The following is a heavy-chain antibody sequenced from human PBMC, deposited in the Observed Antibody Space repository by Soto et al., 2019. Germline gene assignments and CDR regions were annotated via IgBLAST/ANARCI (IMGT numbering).Heavy chain of an antibody. CDR2: IIPILGIA. V-gene: IGHV1-69*08. CDR1: GGTFSSYT. Sequence: QVQLVQSGAEVKKPGSSVKVSCKASGGTFSSYTISWVRQAPGQGLEWMGRIIPILGIANYAQKFQGRVTITAAKSTSTAYMELSSLRSEDTAVYYCAREEYYYGSGALFDYWGQGTLVTVSS. CDR3: AREEYYYGSGALFDY. D-gene: IGHD3-10*01. J-gene: IGHJ4*02.